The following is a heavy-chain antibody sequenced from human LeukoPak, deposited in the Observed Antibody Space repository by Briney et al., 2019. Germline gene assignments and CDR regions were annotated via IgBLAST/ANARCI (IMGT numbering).Heavy chain of an antibody. CDR2: SYYSGSA. CDR3: ASASIAARVNWFDP. D-gene: IGHD6-6*01. CDR1: GGSITSYY. V-gene: IGHV4-59*08. Sequence: PSETLSLTCTVSGGSITSYYCNWIRQPPGKGLEWIGYSYYSGSAIYSPPLKSRATISLDTSKNQFSLKLSSVTAADTAVYYCASASIAARVNWFDPWGQGTLVTVSS. J-gene: IGHJ5*02.